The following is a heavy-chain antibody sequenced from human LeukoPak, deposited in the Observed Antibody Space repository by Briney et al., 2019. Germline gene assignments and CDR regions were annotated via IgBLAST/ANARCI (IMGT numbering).Heavy chain of an antibody. Sequence: GGSLRLSCAASGFTFSSYEMNWVRQAPGKGLEWVSYISSSGSTIYYADSVKGRFTISRDNAKNSLYLQMNSLRAEDTAVYYCVRDRAPDYYDSSGYYGPEKNAFDIWGQGTMVTVSS. V-gene: IGHV3-48*03. D-gene: IGHD3-22*01. CDR3: VRDRAPDYYDSSGYYGPEKNAFDI. CDR1: GFTFSSYE. CDR2: ISSSGSTI. J-gene: IGHJ3*02.